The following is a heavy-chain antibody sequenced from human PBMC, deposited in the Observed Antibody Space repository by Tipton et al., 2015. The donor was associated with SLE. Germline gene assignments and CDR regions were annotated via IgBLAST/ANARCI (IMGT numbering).Heavy chain of an antibody. CDR2: ISVYNGYT. CDR1: GYTFIHKD. D-gene: IGHD2-15*01. CDR3: ARVVVGAFDY. J-gene: IGHJ4*02. Sequence: VQLVQSGVEVKKPGASVKVSCKASGYTFIHKDISWVRQAPGQGLEFMGWISVYNGYTNYAQKFQGRVTLTTDTSTSTAYMELRSLRSDDTAVYYCARVVVGAFDYWGQGTLVTVSS. V-gene: IGHV1-18*01.